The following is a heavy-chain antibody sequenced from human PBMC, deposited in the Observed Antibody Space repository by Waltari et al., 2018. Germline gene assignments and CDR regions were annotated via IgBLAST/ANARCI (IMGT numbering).Heavy chain of an antibody. V-gene: IGHV4-4*07. CDR2: IFTSGIT. CDR1: GGSIRSYY. J-gene: IGHJ4*02. CDR3: ARESGDYSPFDN. D-gene: IGHD4-17*01. Sequence: QVQLQESGPGLVKPLETLSLTCSVSGGSIRSYYWSWIRQPAGKGLEWIGHIFTSGITKYNPSVKSRVTMSVDTSKNQFSLKLTSVTAADTAVYYCARESGDYSPFDNWGQGTLVTVSS.